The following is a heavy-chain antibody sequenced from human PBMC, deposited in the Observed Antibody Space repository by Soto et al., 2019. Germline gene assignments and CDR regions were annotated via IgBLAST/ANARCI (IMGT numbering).Heavy chain of an antibody. D-gene: IGHD4-17*01. CDR1: GLTFSSYW. CDR2: INSDGSST. V-gene: IGHV3-74*01. CDR3: ARETTQAIYFDY. Sequence: GGSLRLSCAAFGLTFSSYWMHWVRQAPGKGLVWVSRINSDGSSTSYADSVKGRFTISRDNAKNTLYLQMNSLRAEDTAVYYCARETTQAIYFDYWGQGTLVTVSS. J-gene: IGHJ4*02.